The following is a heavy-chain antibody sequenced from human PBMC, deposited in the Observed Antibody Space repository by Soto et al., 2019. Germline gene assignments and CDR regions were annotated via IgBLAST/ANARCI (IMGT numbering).Heavy chain of an antibody. V-gene: IGHV1-8*01. D-gene: IGHD5-18*01. CDR1: GYNFSAYY. J-gene: IGHJ4*02. Sequence: QVQLVQSGAKVEKPGASVKVSCQISGYNFSAYYFNWVRQAAGQGPEWMGWLNPRNGQTGYVQKFRGRVTMTRDTSIATVYLELSRLTSEDTAIYFCARETDTSMVDYWGQGTLATVSS. CDR3: ARETDTSMVDY. CDR2: LNPRNGQT.